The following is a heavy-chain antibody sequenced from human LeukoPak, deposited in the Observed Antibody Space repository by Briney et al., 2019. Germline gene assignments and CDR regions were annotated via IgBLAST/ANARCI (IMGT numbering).Heavy chain of an antibody. J-gene: IGHJ6*03. D-gene: IGHD6-6*01. CDR3: AREGLRSIAARRGTRDYMDV. CDR2: INPNSGGT. Sequence: ASVKVSCKASGYTFTGYYMHWVRQAPGQGLEWMGWINPNSGGTNYAQKFQGRVTMTRDTSISTAYMELRRLRSDDTAVYYCAREGLRSIAARRGTRDYMDVWGKGTTVIVSS. CDR1: GYTFTGYY. V-gene: IGHV1-2*02.